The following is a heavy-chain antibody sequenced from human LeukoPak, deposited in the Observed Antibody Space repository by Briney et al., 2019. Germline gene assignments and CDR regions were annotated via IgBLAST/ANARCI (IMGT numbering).Heavy chain of an antibody. CDR1: GGTFSSYA. V-gene: IGHV1-69*06. Sequence: SVKASCKASGGTFSSYAISWVRQAPGQGLEWMGGIIPIFGTANYAQKFQGRVTITADKSTSTAYMELSSLRSEDTAVYYCARRGYFDWNDAFDIWGQGTMVTVSS. D-gene: IGHD3-9*01. CDR3: ARRGYFDWNDAFDI. J-gene: IGHJ3*02. CDR2: IIPIFGTA.